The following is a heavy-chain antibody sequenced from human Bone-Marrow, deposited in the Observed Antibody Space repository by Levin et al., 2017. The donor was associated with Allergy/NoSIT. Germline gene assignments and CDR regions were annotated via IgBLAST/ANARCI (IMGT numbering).Heavy chain of an antibody. CDR2: VIPRYSST. D-gene: IGHD3-16*02. J-gene: IGHJ6*02. Sequence: EASVKVSCQFSGGTISGHAITWVRQAPGQGLEWLGGVIPRYSSTKYAQKFQGRVTITADKSANIAYLELSGLKSDDSAVYHCARDRERRAIVTRYSSPGRRYEKYYGLDVWGQGTTVSVSS. CDR3: ARDRERRAIVTRYSSPGRRYEKYYGLDV. V-gene: IGHV1-69*06. CDR1: GGTISGHA.